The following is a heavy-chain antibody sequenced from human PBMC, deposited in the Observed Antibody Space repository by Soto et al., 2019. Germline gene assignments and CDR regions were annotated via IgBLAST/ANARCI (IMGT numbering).Heavy chain of an antibody. CDR2: IYYSGST. CDR3: ARLIKKGSGWKGPDY. J-gene: IGHJ4*02. CDR1: GGSISSSSYY. D-gene: IGHD3-22*01. V-gene: IGHV4-39*01. Sequence: QLQLQESGPGLVKPSETLSLTCTVSGGSISSSSYYWGWIRQPPGKGLEWIGSIYYSGSTYYNPSLKSRVTLSVDTSKNQFSLKLSSVTAADTALYYCARLIKKGSGWKGPDYWGQGTLGTVSS.